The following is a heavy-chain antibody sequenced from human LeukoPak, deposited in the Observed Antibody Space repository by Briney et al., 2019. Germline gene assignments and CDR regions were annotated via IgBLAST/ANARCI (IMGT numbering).Heavy chain of an antibody. D-gene: IGHD3-16*02. V-gene: IGHV3-21*01. Sequence: GGSLRLSCAASGFTFSSYSMNWVRQAPGKGLEWVSSIISSSSYIYYADSVKGRFTISRDNAKNSLYLQMNSLRAEDTAVYYCARDPHQETYYDYVWGSYRASYGMDVWGKGTTVTVSS. CDR2: IISSSSYI. CDR1: GFTFSSYS. J-gene: IGHJ6*04. CDR3: ARDPHQETYYDYVWGSYRASYGMDV.